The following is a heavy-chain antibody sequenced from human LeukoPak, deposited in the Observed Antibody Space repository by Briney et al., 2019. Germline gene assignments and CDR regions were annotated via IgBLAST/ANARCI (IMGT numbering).Heavy chain of an antibody. Sequence: ASVKVSCKASGYPFTSYGLTWVRQTPGQGLQWMGWIAAYDGATNYAQIFQGRISMTTDTSTNTGYMELRSLTSDDTAVYYCAREDSNSENFWGQGTLVTVSS. CDR2: IAAYDGAT. J-gene: IGHJ4*02. CDR1: GYPFTSYG. CDR3: AREDSNSENF. D-gene: IGHD2/OR15-2a*01. V-gene: IGHV1-18*01.